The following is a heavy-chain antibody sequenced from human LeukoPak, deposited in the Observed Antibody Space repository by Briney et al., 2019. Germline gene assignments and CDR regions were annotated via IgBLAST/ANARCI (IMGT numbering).Heavy chain of an antibody. CDR1: GYSFTSYW. V-gene: IGHV5-51*01. CDR2: IYPGDSDT. Sequence: GESLKISCKGSGYSFTSYWIGWVRQMPGKGLEWMGNIYPGDSDTRYSPSFQGQVTISADKSISTAYLQWSSLKASDTAMYYCARHRRWFGELLDAFDIWGQGTMVTVSS. CDR3: ARHRRWFGELLDAFDI. J-gene: IGHJ3*02. D-gene: IGHD3-10*01.